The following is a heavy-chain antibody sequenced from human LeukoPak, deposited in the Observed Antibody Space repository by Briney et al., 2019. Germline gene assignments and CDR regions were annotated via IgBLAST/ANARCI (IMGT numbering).Heavy chain of an antibody. CDR3: ARRRRGFDI. Sequence: GESLEISCQGSGYSFTNYWIGWVRPLPGKGLEWMGIIYPGDSDTRYSPSFQGQVTISADKSISTAYLQWSSLKASDTAMYYCARRRRGFDIWGQGAMVTVSS. J-gene: IGHJ3*02. CDR1: GYSFTNYW. V-gene: IGHV5-51*01. CDR2: IYPGDSDT.